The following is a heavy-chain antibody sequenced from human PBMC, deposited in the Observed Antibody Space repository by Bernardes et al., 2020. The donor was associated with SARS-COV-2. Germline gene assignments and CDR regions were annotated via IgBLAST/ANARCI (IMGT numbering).Heavy chain of an antibody. CDR3: ATSRTFGGVIVAPFDY. V-gene: IGHV3-23*01. CDR2: LSGSGGST. D-gene: IGHD3-16*02. J-gene: IGHJ4*02. CDR1: GFTFSSDA. Sequence: LRLACSASGFTFSSDALSWVRQAPGKGLEWVSALSGSGGSTYYADSVKGRFTISRDNSKNTLYLQMNSLRAEDTAVYYCATSRTFGGVIVAPFDYWGQGTLVTVSS.